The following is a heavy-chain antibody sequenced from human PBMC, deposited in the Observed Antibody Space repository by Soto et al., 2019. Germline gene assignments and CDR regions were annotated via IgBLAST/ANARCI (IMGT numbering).Heavy chain of an antibody. J-gene: IGHJ4*02. CDR2: MYHSGST. CDR3: ARRYYDSSGYYETVNYFDY. Sequence: SETLSLTCAVSGGSISSGGYSWSWIRQPPGKGLEWIGYMYHSGSTYYNPSLKSRVTISVDTSKNQFSLKLSSVTAADTAVYYCARRYYDSSGYYETVNYFDYWGQGTPVTVS. CDR1: GGSISSGGYS. V-gene: IGHV4-30-2*03. D-gene: IGHD3-22*01.